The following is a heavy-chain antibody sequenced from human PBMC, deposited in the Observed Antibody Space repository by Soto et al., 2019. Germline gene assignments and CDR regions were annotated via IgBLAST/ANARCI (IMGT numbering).Heavy chain of an antibody. Sequence: GASVKVSCKASGGTFSSYAISWVRQAPGQGLEWMGGIIPIFGTANYAQKFQGRVTITADESTSTAYMELSSLRSEDTAVYYCARRGYCSSTSCYSGGGMDVWGQGTTVTVSS. CDR2: IIPIFGTA. CDR3: ARRGYCSSTSCYSGGGMDV. V-gene: IGHV1-69*13. J-gene: IGHJ6*02. CDR1: GGTFSSYA. D-gene: IGHD2-2*01.